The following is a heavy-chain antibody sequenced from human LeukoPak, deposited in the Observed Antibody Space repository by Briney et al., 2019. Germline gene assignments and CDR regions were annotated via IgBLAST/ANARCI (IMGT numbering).Heavy chain of an antibody. CDR1: GYTLTAHA. CDR3: ASKPRGESRPFDY. J-gene: IGHJ4*02. D-gene: IGHD3-16*01. CDR2: INVANGDT. Sequence: GASVKVSCKASGYTLTAHAVHWVRQAPGQRLEWMGWINVANGDTGYSQKFQDRVTITRDTSASTGYMEMSSLISGDTAVYYCASKPRGESRPFDYWGQGTLVTVSS. V-gene: IGHV1-3*01.